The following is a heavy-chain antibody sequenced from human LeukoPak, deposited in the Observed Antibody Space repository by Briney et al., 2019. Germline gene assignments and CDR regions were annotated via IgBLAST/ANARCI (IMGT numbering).Heavy chain of an antibody. D-gene: IGHD2-8*01. CDR2: INPSGGST. J-gene: IGHJ3*02. V-gene: IGHV1-46*01. Sequence: ASVKVSCKASGYTFTSYYMHWVRQAPGQGLEWMGIINPSGGSTSYAQKFQGRVTMTRDMSTSTVYMELSSLRSEDTAVYYCARARGYCTNGVCYTFDAFDIWGQGTMVTVSS. CDR1: GYTFTSYY. CDR3: ARARGYCTNGVCYTFDAFDI.